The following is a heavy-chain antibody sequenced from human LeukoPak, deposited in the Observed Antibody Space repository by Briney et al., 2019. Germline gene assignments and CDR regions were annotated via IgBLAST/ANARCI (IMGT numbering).Heavy chain of an antibody. D-gene: IGHD2-15*01. Sequence: GGSLRLSCAASGFTFSSYGMHWVRQAPGKGLEWVAFIRYDGSNKYYADSVKGRFTISRDNSKNTLYLQMNSLRAEDTAVYYCATSLSPYCSGGSCYSDYWGQGTLVTVSS. CDR3: ATSLSPYCSGGSCYSDY. V-gene: IGHV3-30*02. CDR2: IRYDGSNK. CDR1: GFTFSSYG. J-gene: IGHJ4*02.